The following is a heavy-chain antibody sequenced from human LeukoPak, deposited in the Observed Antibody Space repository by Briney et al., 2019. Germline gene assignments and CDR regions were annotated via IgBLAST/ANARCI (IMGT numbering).Heavy chain of an antibody. D-gene: IGHD3-10*01. CDR2: INPNSGGT. CDR1: GYTFTGYY. CDR3: ARVLGGEAQIDY. V-gene: IGHV1-2*02. Sequence: GASVKVSCKASGYTFTGYYIQWVRQAPGQGLEWMGGINPNSGGTKYAQKFQGRVTMTRDTSISTAYMELSRLRSDDTAVYYCARVLGGEAQIDYWGQGTLVTVSS. J-gene: IGHJ4*02.